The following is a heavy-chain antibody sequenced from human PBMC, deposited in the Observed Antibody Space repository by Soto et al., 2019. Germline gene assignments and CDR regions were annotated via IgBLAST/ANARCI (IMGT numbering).Heavy chain of an antibody. D-gene: IGHD2-2*01. CDR2: ISGDGSTL. Sequence: EVQLVESGGGLVQPGGSLRLSCEASGLTFSSSWMHWVRQAPGKGLVWVSRISGDGSTLNYADSVRGRFTMSRDSAKNTLYLQMNSLRAGDTAVYYCAREDRTTSWSPLDYWGQGTLVTVSS. V-gene: IGHV3-74*01. CDR1: GLTFSSSW. J-gene: IGHJ4*02. CDR3: AREDRTTSWSPLDY.